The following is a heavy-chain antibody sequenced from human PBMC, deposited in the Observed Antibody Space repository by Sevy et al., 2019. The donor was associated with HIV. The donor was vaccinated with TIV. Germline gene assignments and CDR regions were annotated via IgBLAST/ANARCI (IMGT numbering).Heavy chain of an antibody. V-gene: IGHV3-23*01. Sequence: GGSLRLSCAASGFTFSSYAMSWVRQAPGKGLEWVSAISGSGGSTYYADSVKGRFTISRDNSKNTLYLQMNSLRAEDMAVYYCAKDRLITIFGVVGLWGQGTLVTVSS. CDR2: ISGSGGST. J-gene: IGHJ4*02. CDR1: GFTFSSYA. CDR3: AKDRLITIFGVVGL. D-gene: IGHD3-3*01.